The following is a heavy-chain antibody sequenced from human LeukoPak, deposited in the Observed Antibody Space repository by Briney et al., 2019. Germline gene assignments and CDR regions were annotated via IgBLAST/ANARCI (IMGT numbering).Heavy chain of an antibody. CDR2: VIPMFRTA. V-gene: IGHV1-69*01. Sequence: GASVKVSCKASGGTFSRSAVNWVRQAPGQGLEWMGGVIPMFRTANYAQKFRGRVTITADESPSTAYMELNRLRSEDTAVYYCARDASIHDSSSYYFLWWGQGTLVTVSS. CDR3: ARDASIHDSSSYYFLW. D-gene: IGHD3-22*01. J-gene: IGHJ4*02. CDR1: GGTFSRSA.